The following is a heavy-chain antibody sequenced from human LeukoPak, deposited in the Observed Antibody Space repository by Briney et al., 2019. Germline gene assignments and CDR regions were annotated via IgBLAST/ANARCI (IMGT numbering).Heavy chain of an antibody. CDR1: GFTFSSYG. CDR2: IRYDGSNK. CDR3: AKDMGYSSSAGGFDY. Sequence: PGGSLRLSCAASGFTFSSYGMHWVRQAPGKGLEWVAFIRYDGSNKYYADSVKGRFTISRDNAKNSLYLQMNSLRAEDMALYYCAKDMGYSSSAGGFDYWGQGTLVTVSS. J-gene: IGHJ4*02. D-gene: IGHD6-6*01. V-gene: IGHV3-30*02.